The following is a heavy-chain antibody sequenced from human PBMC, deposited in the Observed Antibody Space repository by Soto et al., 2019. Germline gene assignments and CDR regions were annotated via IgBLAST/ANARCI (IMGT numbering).Heavy chain of an antibody. J-gene: IGHJ2*01. D-gene: IGHD3-16*01. V-gene: IGHV3-74*01. CDR2: INSDGSST. Sequence: SSYWMHWVRQAPGKGLVWVSRINSDGSSTSYADSVKGRFTISRDNAKNTLYLQMNSLRAEDTAVYYCARGGGLNWYFDLWGRGTLVTVSS. CDR3: ARGGGLNWYFDL. CDR1: SSYW.